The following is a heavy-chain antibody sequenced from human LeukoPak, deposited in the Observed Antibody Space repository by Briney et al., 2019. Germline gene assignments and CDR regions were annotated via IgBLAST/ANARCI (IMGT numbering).Heavy chain of an antibody. CDR3: AKEYKFFSGYDY. V-gene: IGHV3-43*02. D-gene: IGHD5-12*01. Sequence: GGSLRLSCAASGFTFDDYAMHWVRQAPGKGLEWVSLISGDGGNTYYADSVTGRFTISRDSSKNTVSLQLNSLRAEDTAVYYCAKEYKFFSGYDYWGQGTLVTVSS. J-gene: IGHJ4*02. CDR2: ISGDGGNT. CDR1: GFTFDDYA.